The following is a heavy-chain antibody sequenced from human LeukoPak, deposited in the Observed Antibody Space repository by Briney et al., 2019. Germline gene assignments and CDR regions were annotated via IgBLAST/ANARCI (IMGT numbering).Heavy chain of an antibody. J-gene: IGHJ4*02. CDR2: IYYSGST. CDR3: ARDILEAGYSSSWYAPFDY. CDR1: GGSISSSSYY. D-gene: IGHD6-13*01. Sequence: PSETLSLTCTVSGGSISSSSYYWGWIRQPPGKGLEWIGSIYYSGSTYYNPSLKSRVTISVDTSKNQFSLKLSSVTAADTAVYYCARDILEAGYSSSWYAPFDYWGQGTLVTVSS. V-gene: IGHV4-39*07.